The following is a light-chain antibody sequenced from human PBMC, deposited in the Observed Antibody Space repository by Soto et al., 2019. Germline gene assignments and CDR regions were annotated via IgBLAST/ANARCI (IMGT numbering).Light chain of an antibody. J-gene: IGKJ1*01. V-gene: IGKV1-6*01. CDR3: LQDFNYPLT. Sequence: AIQMTQSPSSLSASVGDRVTITCRASQGIRNDLAWYQLKPGKAPKLLIYAASSLQSGVPSRFSGSGSGTDFTLTISSLQPEDFATYYCLQDFNYPLTVGQGTKVDIK. CDR2: AAS. CDR1: QGIRND.